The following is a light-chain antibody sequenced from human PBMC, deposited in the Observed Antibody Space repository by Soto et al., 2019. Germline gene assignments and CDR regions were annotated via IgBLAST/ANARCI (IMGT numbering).Light chain of an antibody. CDR2: EVS. CDR1: SSDVGTYNH. J-gene: IGLJ1*01. Sequence: QSVLTQPPSVSGFPGQSVTISCSGTSSDVGTYNHVSWYQQAPGTAPKVMIYEVSSRPSGVPDRFSGSKSGNTASLTISGLQPEDEADYYCYSFTTSNTYVFGAGTKLTVL. CDR3: YSFTTSNTYV. V-gene: IGLV2-18*02.